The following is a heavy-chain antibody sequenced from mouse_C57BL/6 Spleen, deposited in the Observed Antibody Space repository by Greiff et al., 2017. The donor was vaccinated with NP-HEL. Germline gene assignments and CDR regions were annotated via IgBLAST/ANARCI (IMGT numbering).Heavy chain of an antibody. V-gene: IGHV1-59*01. CDR1: GYTFTSYW. Sequence: QVQLKQPGAELVRPGTSVKLSCKASGYTFTSYWMHWVKQRPGQGLEWIGVIDPSDSYTNYNQKFKGKATLTVDTSSSTAYMQLSSLTSEDSAVYYCAREALRFDYWGQGTTLTVSS. CDR2: IDPSDSYT. J-gene: IGHJ2*01. CDR3: AREALRFDY. D-gene: IGHD1-1*01.